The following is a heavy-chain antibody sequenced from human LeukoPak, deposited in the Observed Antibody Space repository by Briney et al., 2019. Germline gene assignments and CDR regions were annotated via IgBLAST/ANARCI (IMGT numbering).Heavy chain of an antibody. J-gene: IGHJ4*02. V-gene: IGHV3-30*04. CDR2: ISYDGSNK. CDR3: ARGNYGSGSYRVSGFDY. Sequence: SGGSLRLSCAASGFTFSSYAMHWVRQAPGKGLEWVAVISYDGSNKYCADSVKGRFTISRDNSKNTLYLQMNSLRAEDTAVYYCARGNYGSGSYRVSGFDYWGQGTLVTVSS. D-gene: IGHD3-10*01. CDR1: GFTFSSYA.